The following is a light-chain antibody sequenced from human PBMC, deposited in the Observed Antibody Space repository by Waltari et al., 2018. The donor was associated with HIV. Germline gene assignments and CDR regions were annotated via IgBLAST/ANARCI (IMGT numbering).Light chain of an antibody. V-gene: IGKV3-11*01. CDR1: QSRSKY. Sequence: LPLSQATLSLSTGAGATLSRRASQSRSKYFLAWYQQKPGQAPRLLIYDTFNRATGIPARFSGSGSGTGFTLTISSLEPEDAAVNYCQQRDDWSWTFGQGTKVEIK. CDR3: QQRDDWSWT. J-gene: IGKJ1*01. CDR2: DTF.